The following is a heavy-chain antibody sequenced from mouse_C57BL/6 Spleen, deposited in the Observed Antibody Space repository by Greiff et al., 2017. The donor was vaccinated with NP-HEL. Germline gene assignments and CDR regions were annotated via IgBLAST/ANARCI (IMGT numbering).Heavy chain of an antibody. J-gene: IGHJ4*01. CDR3: ARSYEHYYAMDY. D-gene: IGHD2-10*02. V-gene: IGHV7-3*01. CDR1: GFTFTDYY. CDR2: IRNKANGYTT. Sequence: EVNVVESGGGLVQPGGSLSLSCAASGFTFTDYYMSWVRQPPGKALEWLGFIRNKANGYTTEYSASVKGRFTISRDNSQSILYLQMNALRAEDSATYYCARSYEHYYAMDYWGQGTSVTVSS.